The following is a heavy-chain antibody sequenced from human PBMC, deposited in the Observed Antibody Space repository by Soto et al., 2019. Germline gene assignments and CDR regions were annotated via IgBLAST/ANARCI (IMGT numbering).Heavy chain of an antibody. CDR3: ERNGGVDD. CDR1: GGTFRNYA. Sequence: QVQLVQSGAEVKKPGSSVKVSCKASGGTFRNYAISWVRQATGQGLEWMGGLIPIFGTANYAQKFQGRVTITEDESTKTAYMELRSLRSEDTDVYYCERNGGVDDWGQGTLVTVSS. CDR2: LIPIFGTA. J-gene: IGHJ4*02. V-gene: IGHV1-69*12. D-gene: IGHD3-16*01.